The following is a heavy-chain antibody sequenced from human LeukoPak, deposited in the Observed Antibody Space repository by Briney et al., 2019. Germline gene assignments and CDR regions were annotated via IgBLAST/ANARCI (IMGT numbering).Heavy chain of an antibody. Sequence: ETLSLTCTVSGGSISSGGYYWSWIRQAPGKGLEWVSAISGSGGTTYYADSVKGRFTISRDNSKTTLYLQMNSLRAEDTAVYYCAKAHSLWRIDAFDIWGQGTMVTVSS. V-gene: IGHV3-23*01. D-gene: IGHD2-21*01. CDR1: GGSISSGGYY. CDR2: ISGSGGTT. CDR3: AKAHSLWRIDAFDI. J-gene: IGHJ3*02.